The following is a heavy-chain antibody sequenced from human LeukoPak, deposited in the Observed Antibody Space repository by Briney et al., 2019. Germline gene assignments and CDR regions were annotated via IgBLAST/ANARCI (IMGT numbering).Heavy chain of an antibody. V-gene: IGHV1-18*01. CDR1: GYTFTSYG. Sequence: ASVKVSCTASGYTFTSYGISWVRQAPGQGLEWMGWISAYNGNTNYAQKLQGRVTMTTDTSTSTAYMELRSLRSDDTAVYYCARDANLNLDYGGNPASDYWGQGTLVTVSS. CDR3: ARDANLNLDYGGNPASDY. CDR2: ISAYNGNT. J-gene: IGHJ4*02. D-gene: IGHD4-23*01.